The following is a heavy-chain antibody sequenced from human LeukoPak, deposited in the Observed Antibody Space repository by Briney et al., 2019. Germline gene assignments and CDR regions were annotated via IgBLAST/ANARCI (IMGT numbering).Heavy chain of an antibody. CDR2: ISYSGRT. CDR3: ARDDYGDYRGLVH. Sequence: PSETLSLTCTVPGGSVSSGSDYWSWIRQPPGKGLEWIGHISYSGRTNYNPSLKSRVTISLDTSKNQFSLKLSSVTAADTAVYYCARDDYGDYRGLVHWGQGTLVTVSS. CDR1: GGSVSSGSDY. V-gene: IGHV4-61*01. D-gene: IGHD4-17*01. J-gene: IGHJ4*02.